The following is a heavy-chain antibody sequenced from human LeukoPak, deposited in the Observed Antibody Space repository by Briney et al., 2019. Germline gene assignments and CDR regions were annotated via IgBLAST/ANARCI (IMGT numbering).Heavy chain of an antibody. D-gene: IGHD2-15*01. CDR1: GYTLTELS. J-gene: IGHJ4*02. V-gene: IGHV1-24*01. CDR2: FDPEDGET. CDR3: ATVGSRGSSVPFDY. Sequence: ASVKVSCKVSGYTLTELSMHWVRQAPGKGLEWMGGFDPEDGETIYAQKFQGRVTMTEDTSTDTAYMELSSLRSEDTAVYYCATVGSRGSSVPFDYWGQGTLVTVSS.